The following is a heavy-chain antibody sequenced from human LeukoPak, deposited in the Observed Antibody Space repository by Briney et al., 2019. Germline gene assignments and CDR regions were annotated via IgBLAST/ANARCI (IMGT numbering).Heavy chain of an antibody. CDR2: ITQGGSEK. Sequence: GGPLRLSCAASGFTFSIYGMSWVRQAPGKGLEWVSNITQGGSEKYYVDSVKGRFTISRDNAKNSLYLQMDSLRAEDTAVYYCARGGLYQVLYSWGQGNLVTVSS. CDR3: ARGGLYQVLYS. CDR1: GFTFSIYG. D-gene: IGHD2-2*01. V-gene: IGHV3-7*01. J-gene: IGHJ4*02.